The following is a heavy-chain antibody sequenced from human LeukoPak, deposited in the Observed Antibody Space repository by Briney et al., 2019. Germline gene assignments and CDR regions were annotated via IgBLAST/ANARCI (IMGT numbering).Heavy chain of an antibody. CDR1: GGSFSGYY. D-gene: IGHD6-19*01. Sequence: PSETLSLTCAVYGGSFSGYYWSWIRQPPGKGLEWIGEINHSGSTNYNPSLKSRVTISVDTSKNQFSLKLSSVTAADTAVYYCARERGSGWPDFYGMDVWGQGTTVTVSS. V-gene: IGHV4-34*01. CDR3: ARERGSGWPDFYGMDV. CDR2: INHSGST. J-gene: IGHJ6*02.